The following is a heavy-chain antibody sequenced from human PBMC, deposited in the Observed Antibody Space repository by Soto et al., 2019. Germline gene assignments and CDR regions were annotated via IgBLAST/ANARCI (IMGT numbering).Heavy chain of an antibody. Sequence: SETLSLTCAVSGGSISNSKWWSWVRQPPGKGLEWIGEIYHSGSTNYNPSLKRRVTISVDKSKNQFSLKLSSVTAADTAVYYCARDLWGYCGTDCYPLDVWGQGTTVTVSS. V-gene: IGHV4-4*02. J-gene: IGHJ6*02. D-gene: IGHD2-21*02. CDR3: ARDLWGYCGTDCYPLDV. CDR2: IYHSGST. CDR1: GGSISNSKW.